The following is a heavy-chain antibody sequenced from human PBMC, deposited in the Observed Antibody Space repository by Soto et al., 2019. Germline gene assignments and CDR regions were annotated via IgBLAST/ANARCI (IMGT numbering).Heavy chain of an antibody. V-gene: IGHV4-39*01. J-gene: IGHJ6*03. CDR3: ARRLRSVHRGTNHKLVPAATYYYYMDV. D-gene: IGHD2-2*01. CDR1: GGSISSSSYY. CDR2: IYYSGST. Sequence: SETLSLTCTVSGGSISSSSYYWGWIRQPPGKGLEWIGSIYYSGSTYYNPSLKSRVTISVDTSKNQFSLKLSSVTAADTAVYYCARRLRSVHRGTNHKLVPAATYYYYMDVWGKGTTVTVSS.